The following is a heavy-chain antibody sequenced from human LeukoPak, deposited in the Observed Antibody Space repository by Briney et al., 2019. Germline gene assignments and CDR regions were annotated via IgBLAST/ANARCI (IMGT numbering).Heavy chain of an antibody. CDR1: GFTFSSYA. Sequence: GSSLRLSCAASGFTFSSYAMHWVRQAPGKGLEWVAVISDDGSNKYYADSVKGRFTISRDNSKNTLYLQMNSLRAEDTAVYYCARSYRTTTHLTFDYWGQGTLVTVSS. V-gene: IGHV3-30-3*01. CDR2: ISDDGSNK. D-gene: IGHD4-11*01. CDR3: ARSYRTTTHLTFDY. J-gene: IGHJ4*02.